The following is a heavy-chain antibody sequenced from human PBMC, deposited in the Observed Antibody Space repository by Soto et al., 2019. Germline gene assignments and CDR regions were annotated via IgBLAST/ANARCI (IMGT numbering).Heavy chain of an antibody. CDR3: AHRLYSNYEGDYFDY. J-gene: IGHJ4*02. D-gene: IGHD4-4*01. Sequence: QITLKESGPTLVKPTQTLTLTCTFSGFSLSTRGVGVGWIRQPQGKALEWLALIYWADDKRYSPSLKSRLTLTMDTAKNQVVLTMTNMDPVDTATYYCAHRLYSNYEGDYFDYWGQGTLVTVSS. CDR1: GFSLSTRGVG. CDR2: IYWADDK. V-gene: IGHV2-5*02.